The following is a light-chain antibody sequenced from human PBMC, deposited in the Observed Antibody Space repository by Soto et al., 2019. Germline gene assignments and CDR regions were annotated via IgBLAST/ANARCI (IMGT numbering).Light chain of an antibody. V-gene: IGKV3-20*01. CDR2: GAS. CDR1: HNVDSNY. Sequence: EIVLTQSPGTLSFSPGERATLSCRASHNVDSNYLAWYQQKPGQAPRIIIFGASGRATGIPDRFSGSGSGTDFTLTISRLEPEDFAVYYCQQYGSLSWTFGQGTKVDI. J-gene: IGKJ1*01. CDR3: QQYGSLSWT.